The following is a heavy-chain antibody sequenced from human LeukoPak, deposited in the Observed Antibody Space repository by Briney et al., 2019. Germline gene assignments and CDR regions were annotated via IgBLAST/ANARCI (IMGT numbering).Heavy chain of an antibody. CDR3: ARGGPSILVVVAAQYDAFDI. V-gene: IGHV1-69*13. J-gene: IGHJ3*02. CDR2: IIPILGTA. CDR1: GGTFSSYA. Sequence: SVKVSCKASGGTFSSYAISWVRQAPGRGLEWMGGIIPILGTANYAQKFQGRVTITADESTSTAYMEMSSLRSEDTAVYYCARGGPSILVVVAAQYDAFDIWGQGTMVTVSS. D-gene: IGHD2-15*01.